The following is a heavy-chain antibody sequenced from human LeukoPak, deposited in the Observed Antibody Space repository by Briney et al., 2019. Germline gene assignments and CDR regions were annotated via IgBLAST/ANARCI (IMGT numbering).Heavy chain of an antibody. J-gene: IGHJ4*02. Sequence: GGSLRLSCAASGFTISNAWMSWVRLAPGEGLEWVGRIKSKTDGGTTDYAAPVKGRFTISRDDSKNTLYLQMNSLKTEDTAVYYCTTVGRYFDWLSLIDYWGQGTLVTVSS. CDR2: IKSKTDGGTT. V-gene: IGHV3-15*01. CDR3: TTVGRYFDWLSLIDY. D-gene: IGHD3-9*01. CDR1: GFTISNAW.